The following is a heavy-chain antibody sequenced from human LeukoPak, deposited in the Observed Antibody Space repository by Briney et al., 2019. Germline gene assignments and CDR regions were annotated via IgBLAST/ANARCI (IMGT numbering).Heavy chain of an antibody. CDR3: ARGHEGSGWFDP. CDR2: INHSGST. D-gene: IGHD2-15*01. V-gene: IGHV4-34*01. CDR1: GGSFSGYY. J-gene: IGHJ5*02. Sequence: SETLSLTCAVYGGSFSGYYWSWIRQPPGKGLEWIGEINHSGSTNYNPSLKSRVTISVDTSKNQFSLKLSSVTAADTAVYYCARGHEGSGWFDPWGQGTLVTVSS.